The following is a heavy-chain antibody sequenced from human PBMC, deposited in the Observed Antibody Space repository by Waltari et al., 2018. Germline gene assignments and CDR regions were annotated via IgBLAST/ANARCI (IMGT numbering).Heavy chain of an antibody. CDR3: ATGSTARGYYGMDV. D-gene: IGHD3-10*01. Sequence: EMQLVESGGGLVQPGGSLRLSCAPSGFTLGSYWMSGVRQAPGKGRECVANIKQDASEEYYVDSVNGRFTISKDNAKNSLSLQMNSLRAEDTAVYYCATGSTARGYYGMDVWGQGTTVTVSS. V-gene: IGHV3-7*01. J-gene: IGHJ6*02. CDR2: IKQDASEE. CDR1: GFTLGSYW.